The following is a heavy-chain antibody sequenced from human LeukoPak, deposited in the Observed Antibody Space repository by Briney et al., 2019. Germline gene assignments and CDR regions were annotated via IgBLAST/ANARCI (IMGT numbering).Heavy chain of an antibody. D-gene: IGHD5-18*01. V-gene: IGHV5-51*01. CDR1: GYRFTSYW. Sequence: RTGESLKISCKGSGYRFTSYWIGWVRQMPGKGLEWMGIIYPGDSDTRYSPSFQGQVTISADKSISTAYLQWSSLKASDTAMYYCARGIRGYSYGYTEFDYWGQGTLVTVSS. CDR2: IYPGDSDT. CDR3: ARGIRGYSYGYTEFDY. J-gene: IGHJ4*02.